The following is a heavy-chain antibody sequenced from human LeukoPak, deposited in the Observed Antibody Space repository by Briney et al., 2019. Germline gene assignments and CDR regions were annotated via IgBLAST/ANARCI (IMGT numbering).Heavy chain of an antibody. Sequence: SETLSLTCTVSGGSISSYYWSWIRQPPGKGLEWIGYIYHSGSTNYNPSLKSRVTISVDTSKNQFSLKLSSVTAADTAVYYCARRCSGDDCYSERGQGTLVTVSS. V-gene: IGHV4-59*08. CDR1: GGSISSYY. D-gene: IGHD2-21*02. J-gene: IGHJ4*02. CDR3: ARRCSGDDCYSE. CDR2: IYHSGST.